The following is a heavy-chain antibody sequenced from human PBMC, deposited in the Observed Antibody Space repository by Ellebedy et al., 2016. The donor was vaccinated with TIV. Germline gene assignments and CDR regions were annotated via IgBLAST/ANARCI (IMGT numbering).Heavy chain of an antibody. CDR2: MNPNSGNT. CDR3: ARPMTTVTPRGYFDS. Sequence: AASVKVSCKASGYTFTSYDINWVRQATGQGLEWMGWMNPNSGNTGYAQKFQGRATMTRNTSINTAYMGLSSLRSEDTAVYYCARPMTTVTPRGYFDSWGQGTLVTVSS. J-gene: IGHJ4*02. V-gene: IGHV1-8*01. D-gene: IGHD4-17*01. CDR1: GYTFTSYD.